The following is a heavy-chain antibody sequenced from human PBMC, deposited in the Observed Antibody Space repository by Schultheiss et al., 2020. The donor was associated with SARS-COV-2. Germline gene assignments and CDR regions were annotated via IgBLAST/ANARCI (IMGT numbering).Heavy chain of an antibody. D-gene: IGHD6-19*01. V-gene: IGHV3-33*01. Sequence: GGSLRLSCAASGFTFSNYAMHWVRQAPGKGLEWVAVMWYDGINQYYADSVRGRFTISRDNSKNTLYLQMNSLRAEDTAVYYCARESYPGIAVAGTPFDYWGQGTLVTVSS. J-gene: IGHJ4*02. CDR1: GFTFSNYA. CDR2: MWYDGINQ. CDR3: ARESYPGIAVAGTPFDY.